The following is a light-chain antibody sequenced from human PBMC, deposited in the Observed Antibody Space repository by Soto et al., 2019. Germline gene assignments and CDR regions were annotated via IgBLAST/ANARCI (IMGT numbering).Light chain of an antibody. CDR2: GAS. CDR1: QTVVSTY. J-gene: IGKJ2*01. CDR3: HQYNSSPINT. Sequence: EYVLSRSPGTLSLSPGVPATLSCRASQTVVSTYLGWYQQKHEQAHRLLIYGASSRATGVPYRFSGSGSGTDFTLTISRLEHEDFAVYYCHQYNSSPINTFGQGTKVDIK. V-gene: IGKV3-20*01.